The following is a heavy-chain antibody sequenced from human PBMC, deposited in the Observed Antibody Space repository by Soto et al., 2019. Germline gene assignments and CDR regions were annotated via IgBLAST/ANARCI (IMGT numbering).Heavy chain of an antibody. D-gene: IGHD6-13*01. CDR3: ARERSAAGTGWFDP. J-gene: IGHJ5*02. CDR2: MNPNGGNT. CDR1: GYTFTSYD. Sequence: QVQLVQSGAEVKKPGASVKVSCKASGYTFTSYDINWVRQATGQVLEWIGWMNPNGGNTGYAQKFQGRVTMTRNNSISTAYMDLSSLRAEATAVYYCARERSAAGTGWFDPWGQGILVTVSS. V-gene: IGHV1-8*01.